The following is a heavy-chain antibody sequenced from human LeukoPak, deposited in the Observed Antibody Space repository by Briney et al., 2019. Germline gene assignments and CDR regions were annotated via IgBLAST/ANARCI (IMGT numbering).Heavy chain of an antibody. Sequence: GGSLRLSCAASGFTFSNAWMSWVRQAPGKGLEWVGRIKSKTDGGTTDYAAPVKGRFTISRDDSKNTLYLQMNSLKTEDTAVYYCAKNYGIRDYYYGMDVWAKGPRSPSP. V-gene: IGHV3-15*01. CDR1: GFTFSNAW. J-gene: IGHJ6*02. CDR3: AKNYGIRDYYYGMDV. D-gene: IGHD3-16*01. CDR2: IKSKTDGGTT.